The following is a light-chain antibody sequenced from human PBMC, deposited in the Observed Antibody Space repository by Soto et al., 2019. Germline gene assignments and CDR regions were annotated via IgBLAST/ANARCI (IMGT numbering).Light chain of an antibody. CDR3: QQYNDWRLLT. J-gene: IGKJ4*01. CDR2: AAS. CDR1: QSISNN. Sequence: EIVMTQSPATLSVSPGERAALSCTASQSISNNLARYQQKPGQSPRLLIYAASTRAAGIPARFSGSGSGTEFTLSVSNLQSEDSAVYYCQQYNDWRLLTFGGGTKVEIK. V-gene: IGKV3-15*01.